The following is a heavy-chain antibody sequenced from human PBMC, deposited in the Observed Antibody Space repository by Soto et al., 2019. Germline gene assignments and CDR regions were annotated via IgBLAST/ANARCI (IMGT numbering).Heavy chain of an antibody. CDR1: GGSISSGGYS. D-gene: IGHD3-22*01. CDR3: ASSTGYYYDSSGPDAFVI. V-gene: IGHV4-30-2*01. J-gene: IGHJ3*02. Sequence: SETLSLTCAVSGGSISSGGYSWSWIRQPPGKGLEWIGYIYHSGSTYYNPSLKSRVTISVDRSKNQFSLKLSSVTAADTAVYYCASSTGYYYDSSGPDAFVIWGQGTMVTVSS. CDR2: IYHSGST.